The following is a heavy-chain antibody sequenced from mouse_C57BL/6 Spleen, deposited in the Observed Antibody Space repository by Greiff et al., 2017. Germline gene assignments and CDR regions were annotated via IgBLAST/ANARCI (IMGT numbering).Heavy chain of an antibody. D-gene: IGHD2-2*01. CDR1: GYAFTSYW. CDR2: IYPGDGDT. Sequence: VQLQQSGAELVKPGASVKLSCKASGYAFTSYWMHWVKQRPGKGLEWIGQIYPGDGDTNYNGKFKGKATLTADKSSSTAYMQLSSLTSEYSAVYFGARSGYYWYFDVWGTGTTVTVSS. V-gene: IGHV1-80*01. CDR3: ARSGYYWYFDV. J-gene: IGHJ1*03.